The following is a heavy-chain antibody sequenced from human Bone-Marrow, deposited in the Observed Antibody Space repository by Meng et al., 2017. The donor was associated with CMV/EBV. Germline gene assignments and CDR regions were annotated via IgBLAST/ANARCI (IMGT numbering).Heavy chain of an antibody. CDR3: EREDYYDTSGYHYLDY. J-gene: IGHJ4*02. CDR1: GFTFSSYE. V-gene: IGHV3-48*03. Sequence: GESLKISCAASGFTFSSYEMHWVCQAPGKGLEWLSHIDRSGSVIYYTDSVKGRFAISRDNAKNSMYLQMISLRAEDTAVYYCEREDYYDTSGYHYLDYWGQGTLVTVSS. D-gene: IGHD3-22*01. CDR2: IDRSGSVI.